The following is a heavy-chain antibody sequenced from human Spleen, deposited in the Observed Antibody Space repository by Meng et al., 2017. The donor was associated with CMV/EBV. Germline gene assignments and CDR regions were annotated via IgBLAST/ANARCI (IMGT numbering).Heavy chain of an antibody. CDR1: GFSFSSYG. CDR2: ISATSSYI. D-gene: IGHD3-22*01. Sequence: GESLKISCAASGFSFSSYGMHWVRQAPGKGLEWVSSISATSSYIYYADSVKGRFTISRDNGKNSLYLQMNSLRGEDTAVYYCARFPYSGYYDSSGEEYWGRGTLVTVSS. J-gene: IGHJ4*02. V-gene: IGHV3-21*01. CDR3: ARFPYSGYYDSSGEEY.